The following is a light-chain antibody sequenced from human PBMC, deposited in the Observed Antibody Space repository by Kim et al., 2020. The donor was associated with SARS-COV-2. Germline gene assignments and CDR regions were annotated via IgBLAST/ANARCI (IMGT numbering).Light chain of an antibody. Sequence: SPGERATPSCRASQSVSTSYFAWYQQKPGQAPRLLIYGASSRATGIPDRFSGSGSGTDFTLTISRLEPDDFAVYYCQQYGSSSWTFGQGTKVDIK. J-gene: IGKJ1*01. V-gene: IGKV3-20*01. CDR2: GAS. CDR1: QSVSTSY. CDR3: QQYGSSSWT.